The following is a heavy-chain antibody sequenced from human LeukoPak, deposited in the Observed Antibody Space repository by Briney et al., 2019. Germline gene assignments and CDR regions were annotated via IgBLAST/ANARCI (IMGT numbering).Heavy chain of an antibody. Sequence: SETLSLTCTVSGGSISSSYYWGWIRQPPGKGLEWIGTVYYSGSTYYNPSLKSRVTISVDTSKNQFSLTLSSMTAADTAVYYCATRPDIASTGPGWFDPWGQGTLVTVSS. J-gene: IGHJ5*02. CDR1: GGSISSSYY. CDR2: VYYSGST. D-gene: IGHD6-13*01. CDR3: ATRPDIASTGPGWFDP. V-gene: IGHV4-39*07.